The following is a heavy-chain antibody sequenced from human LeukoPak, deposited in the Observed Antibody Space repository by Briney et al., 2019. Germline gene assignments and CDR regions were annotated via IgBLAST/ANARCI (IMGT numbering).Heavy chain of an antibody. CDR1: GGSISSYY. V-gene: IGHV4-59*08. Sequence: TETLSLTCTVSGGSISSYYWSWIRQPPGKGLEWIAYISDIGSINYNPSLKSRVTISLDTSKNQLSLKLSSVTAADTAVYYCAGHHPRNTVDFWGQGTLVTVSS. D-gene: IGHD2/OR15-2a*01. J-gene: IGHJ4*02. CDR2: ISDIGSI. CDR3: AGHHPRNTVDF.